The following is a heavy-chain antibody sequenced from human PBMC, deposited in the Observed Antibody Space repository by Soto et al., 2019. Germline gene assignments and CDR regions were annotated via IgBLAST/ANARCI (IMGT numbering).Heavy chain of an antibody. CDR2: IYYSGST. CDR1: GGSISSSSYY. Sequence: PSETLSLTCTVSGGSISSSSYYWGWIRQPPGKGLEWIGYIYYSGSTYYNPSLKSRVTISVDTSKNQFSLKLSSVTAADTAVYYCARVSSSPLNFDYWGQGTLVTVSS. CDR3: ARVSSSPLNFDY. J-gene: IGHJ4*02. V-gene: IGHV4-31*03. D-gene: IGHD6-13*01.